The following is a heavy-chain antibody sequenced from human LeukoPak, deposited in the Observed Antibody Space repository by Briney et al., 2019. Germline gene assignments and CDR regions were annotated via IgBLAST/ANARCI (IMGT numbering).Heavy chain of an antibody. V-gene: IGHV4-59*01. J-gene: IGHJ5*02. CDR3: ARYGGYDILTGYPHNWFDP. D-gene: IGHD3-9*01. CDR2: IYYSGST. Sequence: SETLSLTCTVSSGSISSYYWSWIRQPPGKGLEWIGYIYYSGSTNYNPSLKSRVTISVDTSKNQFSLKLSSVTAADTAVYYCARYGGYDILTGYPHNWFDPWGQGTLVTVSS. CDR1: SGSISSYY.